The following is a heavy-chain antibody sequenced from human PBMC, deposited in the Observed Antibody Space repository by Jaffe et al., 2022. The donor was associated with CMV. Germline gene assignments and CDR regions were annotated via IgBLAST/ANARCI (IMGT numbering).Heavy chain of an antibody. Sequence: VQLLESGGGLLQPGGSLRLSCSASGFIFTDYAMNWVRQAPGKGLEWVAVISYNGGRTQYADSVQGRFTISRDNSKNTMSLQMNSLRAEDTAIYYCAKVVHYQMLSAGFDSWGQGTLVTVSS. D-gene: IGHD2-2*01. CDR2: ISYNGGRT. CDR3: AKVVHYQMLSAGFDS. J-gene: IGHJ4*02. CDR1: GFIFTDYA. V-gene: IGHV3-23*01.